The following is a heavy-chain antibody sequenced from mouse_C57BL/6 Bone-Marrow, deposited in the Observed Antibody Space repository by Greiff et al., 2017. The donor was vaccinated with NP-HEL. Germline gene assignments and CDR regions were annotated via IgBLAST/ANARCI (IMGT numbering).Heavy chain of an antibody. D-gene: IGHD2-3*01. J-gene: IGHJ3*01. CDR2: IHPNSGST. Sequence: QVQLQQPGAELVKPGASVKLSCKASGYTFTSYWMHWVKQRPGQGLEWIGMIHPNSGSTNYNEKFKSKATLTVDKSSSTAYMQLSSLTSEVSAVYYCARGGGYYAWFAYWGQGTLVTVSA. V-gene: IGHV1-64*01. CDR1: GYTFTSYW. CDR3: ARGGGYYAWFAY.